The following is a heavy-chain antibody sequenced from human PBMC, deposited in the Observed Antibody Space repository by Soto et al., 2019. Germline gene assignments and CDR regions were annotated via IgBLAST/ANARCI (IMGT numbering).Heavy chain of an antibody. J-gene: IGHJ5*02. V-gene: IGHV3-30-3*01. CDR2: ISYDGSNK. D-gene: IGHD5-12*01. CDR3: AREREDGYKVRWFDP. Sequence: QVQLVESGGGVVQPGRSLRLSCAASGFSFSSYAMHWVRQAPGKGLEWVAVISYDGSNKYYADSVKGRFTISRDNSKNTLYLQMNSLRAEDTAVYYCAREREDGYKVRWFDPWGQGTLVTVSS. CDR1: GFSFSSYA.